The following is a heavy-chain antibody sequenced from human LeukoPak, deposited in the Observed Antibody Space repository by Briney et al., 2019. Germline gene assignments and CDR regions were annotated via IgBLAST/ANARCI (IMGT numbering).Heavy chain of an antibody. CDR2: IYSGGST. V-gene: IGHV3-53*01. Sequence: GGSLRLSCAASGFTVSTNYMSWVRQAPGKGLEWVSAIYSGGSTYYADSVKGRFTISRDNSKHTLYLQMNSLRAEDTAVYYCARLWRGSGFDYWGQGALVTVSS. CDR3: ARLWRGSGFDY. D-gene: IGHD3-10*01. CDR1: GFTVSTNY. J-gene: IGHJ4*02.